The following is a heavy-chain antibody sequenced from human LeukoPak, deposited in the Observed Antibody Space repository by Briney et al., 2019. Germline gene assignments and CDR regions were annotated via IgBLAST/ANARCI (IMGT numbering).Heavy chain of an antibody. Sequence: SETLSLTCTVSGGSISSYYWSWIRQPPGKGLEWIGYIYYTGSTNYNPSLKSRVTISVDTSKNQFSLKLSSVTAADTAVYYCARRGGIVVVPAAIQGVYFDYWGQGTLVTVSS. CDR2: IYYTGST. D-gene: IGHD2-2*02. J-gene: IGHJ4*02. V-gene: IGHV4-59*08. CDR1: GGSISSYY. CDR3: ARRGGIVVVPAAIQGVYFDY.